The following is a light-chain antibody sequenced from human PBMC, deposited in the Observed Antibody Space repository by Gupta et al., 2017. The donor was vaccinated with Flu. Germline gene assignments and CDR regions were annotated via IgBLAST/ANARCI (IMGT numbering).Light chain of an antibody. CDR2: VAS. Sequence: DIQMTQSPSSLSASIGDRVTITCRASQSIGNFLSWYQQRPGKAPKLLIYVASTLQSGVPSRFSGSGSGTDFTLTINNLQPEDFATYYCQQSLSFPPRYTFGQGTKLDIK. CDR3: QQSLSFPPRYT. J-gene: IGKJ2*01. V-gene: IGKV1-39*01. CDR1: QSIGNF.